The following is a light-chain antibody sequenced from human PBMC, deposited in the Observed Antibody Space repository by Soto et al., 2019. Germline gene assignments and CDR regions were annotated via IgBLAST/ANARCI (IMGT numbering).Light chain of an antibody. CDR1: QSVSSY. V-gene: IGKV3-11*01. J-gene: IGKJ5*01. CDR3: QQYNKWPIT. Sequence: EIVLTQSPATLSLSPGERATLSCRASQSVSSYLAWYQQRPGQAPRLLIYDASNRATGIPAKFSGSGSGTDFTLTISTLEPEDFAVYYCQQYNKWPITFGQGTRLEIK. CDR2: DAS.